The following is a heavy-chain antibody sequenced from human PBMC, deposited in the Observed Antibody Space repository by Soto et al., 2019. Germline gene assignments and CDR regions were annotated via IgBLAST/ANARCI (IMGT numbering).Heavy chain of an antibody. D-gene: IGHD6-13*01. V-gene: IGHV3-64D*06. CDR1: GFTFSSYA. Sequence: GGSLRLSCSASGFTFSSYAMHWVRQAPGKGLEYVSAISSNGGSTYYADSVKGRFTISRDNSKNTLYLQMSSLRAEDTAVYYCISLVLGQLPDYWGQGTLVTVSS. CDR2: ISSNGGST. J-gene: IGHJ4*02. CDR3: ISLVLGQLPDY.